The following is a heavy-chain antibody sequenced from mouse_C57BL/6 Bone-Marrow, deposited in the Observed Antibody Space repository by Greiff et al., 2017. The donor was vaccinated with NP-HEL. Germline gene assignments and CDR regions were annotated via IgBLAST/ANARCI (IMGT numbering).Heavy chain of an antibody. CDR3: ARREGNSWVMDY. CDR1: GFTFSDYG. CDR2: ISNLAYSI. D-gene: IGHD2-1*01. J-gene: IGHJ4*01. V-gene: IGHV5-15*04. Sequence: DVMLVESGGGLVQPGGSLKLSCAASGFTFSDYGMAWVRQAPRKGPEWVAFISNLAYSIYYADTVTGRFPISRENAKNTLYLEMSSLRSEDTAMYYCARREGNSWVMDYWGQGTSVTVSS.